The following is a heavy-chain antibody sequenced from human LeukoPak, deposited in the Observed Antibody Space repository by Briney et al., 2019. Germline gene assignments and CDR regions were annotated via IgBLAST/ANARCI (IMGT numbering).Heavy chain of an antibody. D-gene: IGHD6-19*01. CDR2: IYNGGNT. CDR3: ARISGIAVAGTDY. CDR1: GFTFSNAW. V-gene: IGHV3-66*01. J-gene: IGHJ4*02. Sequence: PGGSLRLSCAVSGFTFSNAWMSWVRQAPGKGLEWVSVIYNGGNTFYSDSVKGRFTISRDNSKNTLYLQMNSLRAEDTALYYCARISGIAVAGTDYWGQGTLVTVSS.